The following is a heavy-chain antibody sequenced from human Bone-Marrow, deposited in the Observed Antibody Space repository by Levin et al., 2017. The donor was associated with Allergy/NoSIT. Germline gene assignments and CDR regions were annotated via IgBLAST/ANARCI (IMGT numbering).Heavy chain of an antibody. V-gene: IGHV3-7*01. D-gene: IGHD5-24*01. CDR3: ARDQFRRATIGARWFDP. CDR2: IKEDGSEK. Sequence: GESLKISCAASGFTFSNSWMSLVRQAPGKGLEWVANIKEDGSEKYYVDSVKGRFTISRDNAKNSLFVQMNSLRVEDTAVYYCARDQFRRATIGARWFDPWGQGTLVTVSS. CDR1: GFTFSNSW. J-gene: IGHJ5*02.